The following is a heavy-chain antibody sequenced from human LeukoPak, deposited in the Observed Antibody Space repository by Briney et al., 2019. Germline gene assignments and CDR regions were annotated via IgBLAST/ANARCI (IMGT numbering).Heavy chain of an antibody. CDR3: ARAGVLRFLEWLSVNWFDP. Sequence: PSETLSLTCTVSGYSISSGHYWGWIRQPPGKGLEWIGYIYYSGSTNYNPSLKSRVTISVDTSKNQFSLKLSSVTAADTAVYYCARAGVLRFLEWLSVNWFDPWGQGTLVTVSS. D-gene: IGHD3-3*01. CDR1: GYSISSGHY. V-gene: IGHV4-61*05. CDR2: IYYSGST. J-gene: IGHJ5*02.